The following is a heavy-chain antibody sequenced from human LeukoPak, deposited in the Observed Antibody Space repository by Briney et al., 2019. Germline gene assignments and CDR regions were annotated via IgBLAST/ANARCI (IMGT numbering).Heavy chain of an antibody. J-gene: IGHJ4*02. CDR2: INTGNGNT. CDR3: ARAYDFPDY. CDR1: GYIFTSYP. D-gene: IGHD3-3*01. V-gene: IGHV1-3*04. Sequence: GASVKVSCKASGYIFTSYPIHWVRQAPGQRLEWMGWINTGNGNTKYSQRFEGRVTVTTDTSAAAAFMELSSLRSEDTAVYYCARAYDFPDYWGQGTLVTVSS.